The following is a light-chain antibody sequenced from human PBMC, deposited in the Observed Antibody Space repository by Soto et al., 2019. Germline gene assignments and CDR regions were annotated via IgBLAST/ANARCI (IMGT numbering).Light chain of an antibody. Sequence: DIQMTQSPSSLSASVGDRVTITCRASQSISSYLNWYQQKPGKAPKLLIYGASSLQSGVPSRFSGSGSGTDFTLTIISLQPEDFATYYCQQTYSSPYSFGQRTKLEIK. CDR3: QQTYSSPYS. V-gene: IGKV1-39*01. J-gene: IGKJ2*01. CDR2: GAS. CDR1: QSISSY.